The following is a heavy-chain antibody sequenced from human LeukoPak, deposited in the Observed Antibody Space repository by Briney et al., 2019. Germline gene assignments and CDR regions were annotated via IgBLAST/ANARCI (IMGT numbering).Heavy chain of an antibody. V-gene: IGHV1-69*05. CDR3: ARASFERTVTTPVQH. J-gene: IGHJ1*01. D-gene: IGHD4-17*01. Sequence: SVKVSCKASGGTFSSYAISWVRQAPGQGLEWMGGIIPIFGTANYAQKFQGRVTITTDESTSTAYMELSSLRSEDTAVYYCARASFERTVTTPVQHWGQGTLVTVSS. CDR2: IIPIFGTA. CDR1: GGTFSSYA.